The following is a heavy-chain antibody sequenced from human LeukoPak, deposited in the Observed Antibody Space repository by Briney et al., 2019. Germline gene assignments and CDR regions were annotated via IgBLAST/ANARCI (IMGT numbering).Heavy chain of an antibody. CDR1: GGSISSSGYY. V-gene: IGHV4-39*01. J-gene: IGHJ4*02. CDR3: ARITHTPMVTTYFHY. CDR2: LSYSGST. D-gene: IGHD5-18*01. Sequence: KPSETLSLTCTVSGGSISSSGYYWAWIRQPPGKGLEWIGSLSYSGSTYCNPSLKSRVTISVDTYKNQFSLKLRSVTAADTALYYCARITHTPMVTTYFHYWGQGTLVTVSS.